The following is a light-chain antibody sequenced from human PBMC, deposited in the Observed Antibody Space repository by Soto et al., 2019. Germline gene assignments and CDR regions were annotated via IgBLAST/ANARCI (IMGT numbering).Light chain of an antibody. CDR2: GAS. J-gene: IGKJ2*01. V-gene: IGKV3-15*01. CDR1: QSVSSN. CDR3: QQTYSTPYT. Sequence: EIVMTQSPATLSVSPGERATLSCRASQSVSSNLAWYQQKPGQAPRLLIYGASTRATGIPARFSGSGSGTEFTLTISSLQSEDFAVYYCQQTYSTPYTFGQGTKVEI.